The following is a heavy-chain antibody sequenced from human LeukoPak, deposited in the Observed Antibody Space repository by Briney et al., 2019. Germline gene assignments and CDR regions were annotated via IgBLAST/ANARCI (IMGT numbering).Heavy chain of an antibody. Sequence: ASVKVSCKASGYTFTGYYMHWMRQAPGQGLEWMGWINPSSGGTNYAQKFQGRVTMTRDSSISTVYMELSRLRSDDTAVYYCARSRYYGDYGRYFDYWGQGTLVTVSS. J-gene: IGHJ4*02. CDR3: ARSRYYGDYGRYFDY. V-gene: IGHV1-2*02. CDR1: GYTFTGYY. D-gene: IGHD4-17*01. CDR2: INPSSGGT.